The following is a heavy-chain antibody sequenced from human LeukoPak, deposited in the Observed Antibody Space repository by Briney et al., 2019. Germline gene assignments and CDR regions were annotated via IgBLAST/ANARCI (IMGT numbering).Heavy chain of an antibody. Sequence: SETLTLTCIVSGGSISSYNRNWVRQPPGKGLEWVGNIYYSGSNKYNAYLKRRGIITVRKYKSQFSLQLSSVTAADTAVYYCAIQRRYSSRPDASDILVQGTMVTVSS. CDR1: GGSISSYN. J-gene: IGHJ3*02. CDR3: AIQRRYSSRPDASDI. CDR2: IYYSGSN. V-gene: IGHV4-59*08. D-gene: IGHD6-13*01.